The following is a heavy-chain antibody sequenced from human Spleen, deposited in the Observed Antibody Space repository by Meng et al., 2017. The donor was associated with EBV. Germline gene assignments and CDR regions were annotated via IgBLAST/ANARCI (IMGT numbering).Heavy chain of an antibody. J-gene: IGHJ4*02. V-gene: IGHV4-39*07. CDR1: GGSISSSSYY. CDR2: IYYSGST. D-gene: IGHD3-16*02. Sequence: LQLQECGPGLVKPSETLSLTCTVSGGSISSSSYYWGWIRQPPGKGLEWIGSIYYSGSTFYNPSLKSRVTISVDTSKNQFSLKLSSVTAADTAVYYCARDYPMITFGGVIVTPLYYWGQGTLVTVSS. CDR3: ARDYPMITFGGVIVTPLYY.